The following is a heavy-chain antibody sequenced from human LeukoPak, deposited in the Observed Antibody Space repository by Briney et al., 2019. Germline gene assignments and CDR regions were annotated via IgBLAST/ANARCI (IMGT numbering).Heavy chain of an antibody. CDR2: ISGSGGST. CDR1: GFTFSSYA. D-gene: IGHD3-3*01. Sequence: GSLRLSCAASGFTFSSYAMSWVRQAPGKGLEWVSAISGSGGSTYYADSVKCRFTISRHNSQTTPSPHMTSLRAQDTAPYYSAQDLRFLEWLFGSFDYWGQGTLVTVSS. CDR3: AQDLRFLEWLFGSFDY. V-gene: IGHV3-23*01. J-gene: IGHJ4*02.